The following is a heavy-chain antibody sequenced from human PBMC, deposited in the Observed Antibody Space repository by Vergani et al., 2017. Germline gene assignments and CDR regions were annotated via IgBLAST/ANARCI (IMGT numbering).Heavy chain of an antibody. CDR3: ARLYGRDSSGSKYFDY. J-gene: IGHJ4*02. D-gene: IGHD3-22*01. Sequence: EVQLVQSGAAVKKPGESLKISCQLSGYSFTNYWIGWVRQMPGKGLEWMGVIHPADSDTRYSPSFQGKVTISVDKSISTAYLQRSSLRASDSAMYYCARLYGRDSSGSKYFDYWGQGTLVTVSS. CDR1: GYSFTNYW. V-gene: IGHV5-51*01. CDR2: IHPADSDT.